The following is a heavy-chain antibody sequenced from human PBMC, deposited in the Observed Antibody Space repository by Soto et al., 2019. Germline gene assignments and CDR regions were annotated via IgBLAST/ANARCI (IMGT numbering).Heavy chain of an antibody. CDR2: ISSSSSYI. Sequence: PGGSLRLSCAASGFTFSSYSMNWVRQAPGKGLEWVSSISSSSSYIYYADSVKGRFTISRDNAKNSLYLQMNSLRAEDTAVYYCARDIPAAVFGYYGMDVWGQGTTVTVSS. CDR1: GFTFSSYS. V-gene: IGHV3-21*01. CDR3: ARDIPAAVFGYYGMDV. J-gene: IGHJ6*02. D-gene: IGHD2-2*01.